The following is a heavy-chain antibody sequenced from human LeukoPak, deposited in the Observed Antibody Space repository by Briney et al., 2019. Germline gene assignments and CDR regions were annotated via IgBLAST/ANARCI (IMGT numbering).Heavy chain of an antibody. J-gene: IGHJ4*02. D-gene: IGHD2-2*01. CDR1: GFTFSSYA. CDR2: ISYDGSNK. CDR3: ARDGCSSTSCYFRGVDY. Sequence: GGSLRLSCAAPGFTFSSYAMHWVRQAPGKGLEWVAVISYDGSNKYYADSVKGRFTISRDNSKNTLYLQMNSLRAEDTAMYYCARDGCSSTSCYFRGVDYWGQGTLVTVSS. V-gene: IGHV3-30*04.